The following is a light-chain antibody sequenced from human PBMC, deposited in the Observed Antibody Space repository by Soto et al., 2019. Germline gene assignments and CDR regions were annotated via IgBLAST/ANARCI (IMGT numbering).Light chain of an antibody. Sequence: EIVMTQSPATLSVSPGERATLSCRASQSVSSNLAWYQQKPGQAPRLLIYGASTRATGIPARFSGSGSGTEFPLTISSLQSEDFAVYYCQQYNNWAGFGQGTKVEIK. V-gene: IGKV3-15*01. CDR1: QSVSSN. CDR3: QQYNNWAG. CDR2: GAS. J-gene: IGKJ1*01.